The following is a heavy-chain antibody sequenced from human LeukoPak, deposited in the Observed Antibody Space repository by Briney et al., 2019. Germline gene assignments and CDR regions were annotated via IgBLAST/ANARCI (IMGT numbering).Heavy chain of an antibody. CDR1: GYTFTGYY. V-gene: IGHV1-2*06. CDR2: INPNSGGT. Sequence: ASVKVSCKASGYTFTGYYMHWVRQAPGQGLEWMGRINPNSGGTNYAQKFQGRVTMTRDTSISTAYMELSRLRSDDTAVYYCAREGRLLWFGELLPSDAFDIWGQGTMVTVSS. D-gene: IGHD3-10*01. J-gene: IGHJ3*02. CDR3: AREGRLLWFGELLPSDAFDI.